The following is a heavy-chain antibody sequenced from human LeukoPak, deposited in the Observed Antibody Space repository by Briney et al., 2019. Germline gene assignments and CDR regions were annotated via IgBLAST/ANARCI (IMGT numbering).Heavy chain of an antibody. J-gene: IGHJ4*02. Sequence: SETLSLPCTVSGGSISSYYWSWIRQPPGKGLEWIGYIYYSGSTNYNPSLKSRVTIPVDPSKNQFSLKLSSVPAADTAVCYCASSGAAGYFDYWGQGTLVTVSS. CDR3: ASSGAAGYFDY. D-gene: IGHD2-8*02. V-gene: IGHV4-59*01. CDR2: IYYSGST. CDR1: GGSISSYY.